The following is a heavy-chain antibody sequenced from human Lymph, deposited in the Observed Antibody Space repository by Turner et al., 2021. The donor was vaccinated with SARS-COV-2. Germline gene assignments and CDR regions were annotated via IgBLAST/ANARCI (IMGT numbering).Heavy chain of an antibody. Sequence: QVQLVQSGAEVKKPGSSVKVSCKASGGTFSSYAISWVRQAPGQGLEWMGGIIPILGIANYAQRFQGRVTITAEKSTSTAYLELGSLRFGDTGVYYGARKAAPGMGGGVFYYYYGMDVWGQGTTVTVSS. CDR2: IIPILGIA. J-gene: IGHJ6*02. CDR1: GGTFSSYA. D-gene: IGHD6-13*01. V-gene: IGHV1-69*10. CDR3: ARKAAPGMGGGVFYYYYGMDV.